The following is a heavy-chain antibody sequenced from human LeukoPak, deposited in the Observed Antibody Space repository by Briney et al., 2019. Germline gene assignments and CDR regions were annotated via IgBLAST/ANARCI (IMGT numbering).Heavy chain of an antibody. CDR3: ANRRRASRGYGMDV. J-gene: IGHJ6*02. CDR1: GGTFSSYD. CDR2: IIPIFGTA. D-gene: IGHD1-1*01. V-gene: IGHV1-69*13. Sequence: SVKVSCKASGGTFSSYDISWVRQAPGQGLEWMGGIIPIFGTANYAQKFQGRVTITADESTSTAYMELGSLRSEDTAVYYCANRRRASRGYGMDVWGQGITVTVSS.